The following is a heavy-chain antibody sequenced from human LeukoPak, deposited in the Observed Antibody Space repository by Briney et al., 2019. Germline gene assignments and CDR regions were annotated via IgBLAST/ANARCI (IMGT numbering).Heavy chain of an antibody. CDR1: GYTFTGYY. CDR2: INPNSGGT. CDR3: ARVVPAAVAFDY. D-gene: IGHD2-2*01. J-gene: IGHJ4*02. Sequence: ASVNVSCKASGYTFTGYYMHWVRQAPGQGLEWMGWINPNSGGTNYAQKFQGRVTMTRDTSISTAYMELSRLRSDDTAVYYCARVVPAAVAFDYWGQGTLVTVSS. V-gene: IGHV1-2*02.